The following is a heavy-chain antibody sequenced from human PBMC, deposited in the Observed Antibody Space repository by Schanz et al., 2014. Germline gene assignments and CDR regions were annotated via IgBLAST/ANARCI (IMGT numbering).Heavy chain of an antibody. Sequence: VQLVESGGGVVQPGGSLRLSCEASGFDFNSYSMNWVRQVPGKGLEWLSFIATSSSTRHYADSVKGRVTISRDNAKNSLYLQMNSLRAEDTAVYYCAREQIMAAAGLVDYWGHGTLVTVSS. CDR3: AREQIMAAAGLVDY. J-gene: IGHJ4*01. V-gene: IGHV3-48*04. CDR1: GFDFNSYS. CDR2: IATSSSTR. D-gene: IGHD6-13*01.